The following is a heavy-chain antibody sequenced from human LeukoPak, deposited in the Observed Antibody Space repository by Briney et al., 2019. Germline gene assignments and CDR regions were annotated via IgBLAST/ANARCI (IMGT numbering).Heavy chain of an antibody. Sequence: PSETLSLTRTVSGGSISSYYWSWIRQPPGKGLEWIGYIYYSGSTNYNPSLKSRVTISVDTSKNQFSLKLSSVTAADTAVYYCAREVAAAVDNWFDPWGQGTLVTVSS. CDR2: IYYSGST. D-gene: IGHD6-13*01. CDR3: AREVAAAVDNWFDP. CDR1: GGSISSYY. V-gene: IGHV4-59*01. J-gene: IGHJ5*02.